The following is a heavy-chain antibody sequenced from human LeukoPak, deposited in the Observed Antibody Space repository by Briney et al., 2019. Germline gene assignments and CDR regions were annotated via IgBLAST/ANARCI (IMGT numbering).Heavy chain of an antibody. CDR3: ARGQGALADYYMDV. CDR1: GGTFSRYA. CDR2: IIPIFGTA. D-gene: IGHD3-3*02. Sequence: ASVKVSCKASGGTFSRYAISWVRQAPGQGLEWMGGIIPIFGTANYAQKFQGRVTITTDESTSTAYMELSSLRSEDTAVYYCARGQGALADYYMDVWGKGTTVTVSS. V-gene: IGHV1-69*05. J-gene: IGHJ6*03.